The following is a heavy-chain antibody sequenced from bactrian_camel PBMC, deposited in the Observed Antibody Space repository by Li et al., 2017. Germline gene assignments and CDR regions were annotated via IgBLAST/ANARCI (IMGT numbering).Heavy chain of an antibody. CDR3: PAAAQGISLYSSEYGY. V-gene: IGHV3S26*01. CDR2: IESDGTT. CDR1: GYTVSRSC. Sequence: HVQLVESGGGSVQAGGSLRLSCAVSGYTVSRSCMAWFRQAPGKEREGVAVIESDGTTSYADSVEGRFTISKDNAKNILYLQVNSLNPEDTAMYYCPAAAQGISLYSSEYGYWGQGTQVTVS. D-gene: IGHD3*01. J-gene: IGHJ4*01.